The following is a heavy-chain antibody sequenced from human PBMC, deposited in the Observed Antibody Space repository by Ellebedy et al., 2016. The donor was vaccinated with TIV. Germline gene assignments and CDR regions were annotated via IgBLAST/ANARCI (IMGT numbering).Heavy chain of an antibody. V-gene: IGHV4-34*01. CDR3: ARVGDPLNYYYMDV. Sequence: SETLSLTCAVYGGSFSGYYWSRIRQPPGKGLEWIGEINHSGSTNYNPSLKSRVTISVDTSKNQFSMKLSSVTAADTAVYYCARVGDPLNYYYMDVWGKGTTVTVSS. J-gene: IGHJ6*03. CDR2: INHSGST. D-gene: IGHD3-16*01. CDR1: GGSFSGYY.